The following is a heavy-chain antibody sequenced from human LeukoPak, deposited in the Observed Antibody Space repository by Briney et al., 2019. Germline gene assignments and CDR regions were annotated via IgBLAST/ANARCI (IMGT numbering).Heavy chain of an antibody. Sequence: PSETLSLTCTVSGGSTSSRGYYWSWIRQPPGKGLEWIGYIYYSGSTNYNPSLKSRVTISVDTSKNQFSLKLSSVTAADTAVYYCARRLEYYGGKSYYFDYWGQGTLVTVSS. CDR2: IYYSGST. CDR1: GGSTSSRGYY. J-gene: IGHJ4*02. CDR3: ARRLEYYGGKSYYFDY. V-gene: IGHV4-61*05. D-gene: IGHD4-23*01.